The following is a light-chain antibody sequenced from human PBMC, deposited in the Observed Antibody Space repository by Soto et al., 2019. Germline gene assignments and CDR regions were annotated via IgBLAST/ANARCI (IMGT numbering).Light chain of an antibody. CDR1: QRVSSSY. V-gene: IGKV3-20*01. CDR3: QQYGSSPWVT. Sequence: EIVLTQSPGTLSLSPGERATLSCRASQRVSSSYLAWYQQKPGQAPRLLIYGASSRATGIPDRFSGSGSGTDFTLTISRLEPEDFAVYYCQQYGSSPWVTFGQGTKVEIK. CDR2: GAS. J-gene: IGKJ1*01.